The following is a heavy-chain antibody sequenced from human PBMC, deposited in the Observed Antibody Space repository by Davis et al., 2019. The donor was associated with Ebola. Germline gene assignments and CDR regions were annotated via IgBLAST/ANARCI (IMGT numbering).Heavy chain of an antibody. CDR1: GGSFSGYY. CDR2: INHSGST. V-gene: IGHV4-34*01. Sequence: SETLSLTCAVYGGSFSGYYWSWIRQPPGKGLEWIGEINHSGSTNYNPSLKSRVTISVDTSKNLFSLKLSSVTAADTAVYYCARGGGYCSSTSCYPYYYYYGMDVWGQGTTVTVSS. J-gene: IGHJ6*02. CDR3: ARGGGYCSSTSCYPYYYYYGMDV. D-gene: IGHD2-2*01.